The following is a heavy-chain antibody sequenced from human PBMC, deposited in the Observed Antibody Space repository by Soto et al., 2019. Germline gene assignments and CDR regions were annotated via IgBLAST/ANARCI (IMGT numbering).Heavy chain of an antibody. D-gene: IGHD6-13*01. V-gene: IGHV3-74*01. J-gene: IGHJ4*02. CDR2: ISGDLSST. CDR1: GFLFSSNW. CDR3: ARGIGFSAQDY. Sequence: EMQLVESGGGLVQPGGSLRLSCAASGFLFSSNWMHWVRQAPGKGLVWVSRISGDLSSTDYADSVKGRFTISRDNAKNTLYLQMDSLRADDTAVYFCARGIGFSAQDYWGQGTLFTVSS.